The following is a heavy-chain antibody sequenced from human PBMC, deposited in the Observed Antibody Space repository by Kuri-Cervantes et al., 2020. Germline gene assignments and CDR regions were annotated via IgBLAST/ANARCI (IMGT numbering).Heavy chain of an antibody. J-gene: IGHJ6*02. V-gene: IGHV4-38-2*02. D-gene: IGHD7-27*01. CDR1: GYSISSGYY. Sequence: ETLSFTCTVSGYSISSGYYWGWIRQPPGKGLEWIGSIYHSGSTYYNPSLKSRVTISVDTSKNQFSLKLSSVTAADTAVYYCAREMTQNWGSLYFQHYYYYGMDVWGQGTTVTVSS. CDR2: IYHSGST. CDR3: AREMTQNWGSLYFQHYYYYGMDV.